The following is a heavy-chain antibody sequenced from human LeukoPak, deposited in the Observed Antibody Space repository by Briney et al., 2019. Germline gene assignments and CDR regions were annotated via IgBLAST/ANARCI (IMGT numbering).Heavy chain of an antibody. V-gene: IGHV3-66*02. J-gene: IGHJ3*02. CDR2: IYSGGST. CDR3: ARVGGAPYAFDI. Sequence: GSLRLSCAASGFTVSSNYMSWVRQAPGKGLEWVSVIYSGGSTYYADSVKGRLTISRDNSKNTLYLQMSSLRAEDTAVYYCARVGGAPYAFDIWGQGTMVTVSS. D-gene: IGHD3-16*01. CDR1: GFTVSSNY.